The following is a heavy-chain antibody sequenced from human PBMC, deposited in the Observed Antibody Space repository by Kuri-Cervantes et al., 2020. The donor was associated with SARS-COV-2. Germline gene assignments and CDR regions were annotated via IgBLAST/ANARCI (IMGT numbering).Heavy chain of an antibody. CDR2: INPSGGST. Sequence: ASVKVSCKASGYTFTSYYMHWVRQAPGQGLEWMGIINPSGGSTSYAQKFQGRVTMTTDTSTSTAYMELRSLRSDDTAVYYCAGDDALGPELSEYYYYGMDVWGQGTTVTVSS. CDR3: AGDDALGPELSEYYYYGMDV. CDR1: GYTFTSYY. V-gene: IGHV1-46*01. D-gene: IGHD1-26*01. J-gene: IGHJ6*02.